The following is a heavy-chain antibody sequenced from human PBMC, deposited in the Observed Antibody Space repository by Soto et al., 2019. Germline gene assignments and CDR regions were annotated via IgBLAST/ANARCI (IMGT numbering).Heavy chain of an antibody. D-gene: IGHD1-1*01. V-gene: IGHV4-59*08. CDR3: ARRYGYNFDY. Sequence: SETLSLTCTVSGGSISSYYWSWIRQPPGKGLEWIGYIYYSGSTNYNPSLKSRVTISVDTSKNQFSLKLSSVTAADTAVYYCARRYGYNFDYWGQGTLVTVSS. CDR2: IYYSGST. CDR1: GGSISSYY. J-gene: IGHJ4*02.